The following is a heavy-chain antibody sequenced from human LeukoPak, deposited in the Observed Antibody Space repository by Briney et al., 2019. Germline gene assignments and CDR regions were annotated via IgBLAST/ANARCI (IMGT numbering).Heavy chain of an antibody. CDR3: AREGGYSGYIDY. CDR2: FNPNSGGT. D-gene: IGHD1-26*01. CDR1: GYTFTDYF. Sequence: ASVKVSCKASGYTFTDYFMHWVRQAPGQGLEWTGWFNPNSGGTNYAQKFQGRVTMTRDTSTRTVYMDVSGLTSDDTAVYYCAREGGYSGYIDYWGQGTLVSVSS. J-gene: IGHJ4*03. V-gene: IGHV1-2*02.